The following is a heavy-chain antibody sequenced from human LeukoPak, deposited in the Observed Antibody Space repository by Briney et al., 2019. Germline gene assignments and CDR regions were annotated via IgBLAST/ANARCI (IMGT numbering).Heavy chain of an antibody. J-gene: IGHJ4*02. V-gene: IGHV5-51*01. CDR1: GFTFTSYW. Sequence: GGSLRLSCAASGFTFTSYWIGWVRQMPGKGLGWMGIIYPGDSDTRYSPSFQGQVTISADKSISTAYLQWSSLKASDTAMYYCARSYCSSTSCYMYYFDYWGQGTLVTVSS. D-gene: IGHD2-2*02. CDR3: ARSYCSSTSCYMYYFDY. CDR2: IYPGDSDT.